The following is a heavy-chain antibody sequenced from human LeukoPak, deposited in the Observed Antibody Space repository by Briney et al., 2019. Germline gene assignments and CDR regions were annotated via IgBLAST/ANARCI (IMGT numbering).Heavy chain of an antibody. J-gene: IGHJ3*02. CDR2: IRYSGST. Sequence: SETLSLTCTVSGGSISSYHWIWIRQPPGKGLEWIGYIRYSGSTNYNPSLKSRVTTSVDTSKKQFSLKLRSVTAADTAVYYCARSVSWGLLVRDDAFDIWGQGTMVTVSS. CDR3: ARSVSWGLLVRDDAFDI. D-gene: IGHD2-21*01. CDR1: GGSISSYH. V-gene: IGHV4-59*08.